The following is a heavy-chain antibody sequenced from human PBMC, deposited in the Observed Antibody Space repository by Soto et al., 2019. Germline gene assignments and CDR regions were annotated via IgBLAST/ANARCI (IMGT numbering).Heavy chain of an antibody. D-gene: IGHD6-13*01. V-gene: IGHV1-18*01. CDR2: VSAYNGKT. CDR3: ARDPDSSSWYNSFQH. CDR1: GYTFTSYG. J-gene: IGHJ1*01. Sequence: QVQLVQSGAEVKKPGASVKVSCKTSGYTFTSYGISWVRQAPGQGLEWMGWVSAYNGKTNYAQKLQDRVTMTTDTSTSTAYMEMRSLRSDDPAVYYCARDPDSSSWYNSFQHWGQGTLVTVSS.